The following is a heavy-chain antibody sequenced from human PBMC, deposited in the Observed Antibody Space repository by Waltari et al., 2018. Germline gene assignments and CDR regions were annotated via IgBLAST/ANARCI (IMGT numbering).Heavy chain of an antibody. V-gene: IGHV4-4*02. D-gene: IGHD6-19*01. Sequence: QVQLQESGPGLVKPSGTLSLTCAVSGGSISRSNWWSWVRQPPGKGLGWIGDIYHSGSTKSNPGLRIRVTVAVGKSKHQFSLMHGSVTAADTAVYYCARAPQYSSGWYYGDYYYGMDVWGQGTTVTVSS. J-gene: IGHJ6*02. CDR2: IYHSGST. CDR1: GGSISRSNW. CDR3: ARAPQYSSGWYYGDYYYGMDV.